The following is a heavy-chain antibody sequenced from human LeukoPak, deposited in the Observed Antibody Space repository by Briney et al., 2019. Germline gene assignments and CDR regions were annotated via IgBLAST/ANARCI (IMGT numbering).Heavy chain of an antibody. CDR2: IYNSGTT. CDR1: GDSISSGSYY. J-gene: IGHJ4*02. D-gene: IGHD2-15*01. CDR3: ARTVTSGSPYFDS. V-gene: IGHV4-61*02. Sequence: SQTLSLTCTVSGDSISSGSYYWSWIRQPAGKGLEWIGRIYNSGTTNYNPSLKDRVTISEDASKNQFSLNLSFVTAADTAVYYCARTVTSGSPYFDSWGQGTLVTVSS.